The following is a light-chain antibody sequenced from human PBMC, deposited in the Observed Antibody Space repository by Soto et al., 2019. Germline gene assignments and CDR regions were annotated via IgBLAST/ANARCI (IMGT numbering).Light chain of an antibody. Sequence: QSSLAQPASVSGSPGQSITISCTGTSSDVGGFNYVSWYQQHPGKAPKLMIYEVSNRPSGVSNRFSGSKSGNTASLTISGLQAEDEADYYCSSDTSRGTIEVCGTGTKVT. J-gene: IGLJ1*01. CDR2: EVS. CDR1: SSDVGGFNY. CDR3: SSDTSRGTIEV. V-gene: IGLV2-14*01.